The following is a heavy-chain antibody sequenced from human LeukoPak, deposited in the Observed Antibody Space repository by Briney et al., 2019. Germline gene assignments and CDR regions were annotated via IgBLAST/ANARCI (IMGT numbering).Heavy chain of an antibody. Sequence: KPSEPQSPTCAVYCGSFSGYYWSWIRQPPGEGVEWIGEINHSGSTNYNPSLKSRVTISVDTSKNQLSLKLSSVTAADTAVYYCARGFVDIVVVVAATGFDYWGQGTLVTVSS. CDR3: ARGFVDIVVVVAATGFDY. V-gene: IGHV4-34*01. J-gene: IGHJ4*02. CDR2: INHSGST. D-gene: IGHD2-15*01. CDR1: CGSFSGYY.